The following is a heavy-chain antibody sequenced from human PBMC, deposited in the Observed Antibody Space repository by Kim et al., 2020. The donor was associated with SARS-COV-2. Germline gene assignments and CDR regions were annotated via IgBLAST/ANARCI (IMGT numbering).Heavy chain of an antibody. V-gene: IGHV4-31*02. Sequence: PTLKSRVTISVDTSKNQCSLKLSSVTASDTAVYYCARSSGVVVTAAHFDYWGQGTLVTVSS. CDR3: ARSSGVVVTAAHFDY. D-gene: IGHD2-21*02. J-gene: IGHJ4*02.